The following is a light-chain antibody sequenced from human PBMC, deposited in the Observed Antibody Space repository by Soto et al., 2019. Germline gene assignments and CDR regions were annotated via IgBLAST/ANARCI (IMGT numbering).Light chain of an antibody. CDR2: GVT. J-gene: IGLJ1*01. CDR3: SSFTTTYFYV. V-gene: IGLV2-14*01. Sequence: QSALTQPASVSGSLGQSITLSCTGRGGDIGAYNYVSWYQQHPGKAPKLIIYGVTHRPSGVSSRFSASKSAYTASLTISARQAEDEADYYCSSFTTTYFYVFGPGTKLTVL. CDR1: GGDIGAYNY.